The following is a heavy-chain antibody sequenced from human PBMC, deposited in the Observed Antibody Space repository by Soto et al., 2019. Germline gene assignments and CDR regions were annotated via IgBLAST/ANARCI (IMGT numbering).Heavy chain of an antibody. J-gene: IGHJ4*02. CDR1: GFTFSIYS. D-gene: IGHD1-20*01. V-gene: IGHV3-21*01. Sequence: GGSLRLSCAASGFTFSIYSMNWVRQAPGKGLEWVSSISSSSSYIYYADSVKGRFTISRDNAKNSLYLQMNSLRAEDTAVYYCARDRITYFDYWGQGTLVTVSS. CDR2: ISSSSSYI. CDR3: ARDRITYFDY.